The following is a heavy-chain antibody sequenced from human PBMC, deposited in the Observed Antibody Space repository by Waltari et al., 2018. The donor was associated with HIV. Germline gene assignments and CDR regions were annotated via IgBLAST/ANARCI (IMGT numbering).Heavy chain of an antibody. D-gene: IGHD1-26*01. V-gene: IGHV3-13*01. Sequence: VQLVESGGGLVQPGGSLRLPCVASGFTFSSYEIHWVRQVTGKGLEWVSTIGPASETSSSDAVEGRFTTSRENAKRSIYLQMDSLRAGDTAVYYCARGGGLGTFSTLGHGMDVWGQGTTVIVSS. J-gene: IGHJ6*02. CDR3: ARGGGLGTFSTLGHGMDV. CDR2: IGPASET. CDR1: GFTFSSYE.